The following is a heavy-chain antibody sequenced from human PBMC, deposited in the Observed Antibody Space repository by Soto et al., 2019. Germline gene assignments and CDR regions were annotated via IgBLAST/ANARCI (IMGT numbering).Heavy chain of an antibody. CDR3: ARGLRYYDFWSGYYSSSHTTTPPLDY. J-gene: IGHJ4*02. Sequence: SETLSLTCAVYGGSFSGYYWSWIRQPPGKGLEWIGEINHSGSTNYNPSLKSRVTISVDTSKNQFSLKLSSVTAADTAVYYCARGLRYYDFWSGYYSSSHTTTPPLDYWGQGTLVTVAA. CDR2: INHSGST. V-gene: IGHV4-34*01. D-gene: IGHD3-3*01. CDR1: GGSFSGYY.